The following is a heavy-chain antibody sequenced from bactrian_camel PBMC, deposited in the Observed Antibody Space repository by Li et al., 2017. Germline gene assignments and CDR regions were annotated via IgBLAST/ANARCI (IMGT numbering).Heavy chain of an antibody. V-gene: IGHV3S63*01. Sequence: HVQLVESGGASVQAGGSLRLTCVVSGYTIDHYCMGWYRQAPGLEREGVAVIHGSTDTTYYADSVKGRFTISREMVNKVYLQMNSLEFEDSAMYYCAADRLCGNNWTFGQGTQVTVS. CDR2: IHGSTDTT. CDR1: GYTIDHYC. J-gene: IGHJ4*01. D-gene: IGHD8*01.